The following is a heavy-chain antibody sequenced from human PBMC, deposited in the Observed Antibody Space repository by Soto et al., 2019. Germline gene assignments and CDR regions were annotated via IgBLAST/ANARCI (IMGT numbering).Heavy chain of an antibody. CDR2: ISGSGGST. J-gene: IGHJ6*02. V-gene: IGHV3-23*01. CDR1: GFAFTVNA. D-gene: IGHD5-18*01. CDR3: AREGFSYGYGYYYYNGMDV. Sequence: PGGSLRLSCAASGFAFTVNAMSWVRQAPGKGLEWVSAISGSGGSTYYVDSVKGRFTISRDNSKNTLYLQIDSLRAEDTAVYYCAREGFSYGYGYYYYNGMDVWGQGTTVTVSS.